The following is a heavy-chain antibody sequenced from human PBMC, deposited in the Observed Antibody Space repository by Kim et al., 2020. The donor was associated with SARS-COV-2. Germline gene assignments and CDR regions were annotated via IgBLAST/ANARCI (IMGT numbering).Heavy chain of an antibody. CDR3: ASGFYGSSFDN. V-gene: IGHV3-21*01. Sequence: YADAVMGRFTVSRDTATSSLFLEMNTLRAEDTAVYYCASGFYGSSFDNWGQGTLVSVSS. D-gene: IGHD3-10*01. J-gene: IGHJ4*02.